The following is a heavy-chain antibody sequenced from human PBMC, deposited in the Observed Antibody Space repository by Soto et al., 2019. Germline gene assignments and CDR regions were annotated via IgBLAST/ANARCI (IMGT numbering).Heavy chain of an antibody. J-gene: IGHJ3*02. D-gene: IGHD5-12*01. CDR1: GFTFSSYA. CDR3: ARVPRYSGYDFAFDI. V-gene: IGHV3-30*04. CDR2: ISYDGSNK. Sequence: GGSPRLSCAASGFTFSSYAMHWVRQAPGKGLEWVAVISYDGSNKYYADSVKGRFTISRDNSKNTLYLQMNSLRAEDTAVYYCARVPRYSGYDFAFDIWGQGTMVTVSS.